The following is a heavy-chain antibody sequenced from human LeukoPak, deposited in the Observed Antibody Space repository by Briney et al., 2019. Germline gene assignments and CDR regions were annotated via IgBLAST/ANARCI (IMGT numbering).Heavy chain of an antibody. V-gene: IGHV4-38-2*02. J-gene: IGHJ3*02. D-gene: IGHD2-21*02. CDR3: ARSPAYCGGDCPTGGAFDI. CDR1: GYSISSGYY. CDR2: IYYSGST. Sequence: SETLSLTCTVSGYSISSGYYWGWIRQPPGKGLEWIGTIYYSGSTYYNPSLKSRVTISVDTSKDQFSLKLSSVTAADTAVYYCARSPAYCGGDCPTGGAFDIWGQGTMVTVTS.